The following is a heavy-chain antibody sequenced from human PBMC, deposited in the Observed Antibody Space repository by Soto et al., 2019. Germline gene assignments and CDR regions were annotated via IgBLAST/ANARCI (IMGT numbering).Heavy chain of an antibody. V-gene: IGHV3-23*01. Sequence: EAQLLESGGGLVQPDESLTLSCVASHFAFNIDAMTWVRQAPGKGLEWVSSMSGSGSSIYYADSVKGRFTITRDKSRKTLYLQMNSQRAEETAVYWCARDNWNGAYYGLDVWGQGTTVTVS. CDR3: ARDNWNGAYYGLDV. J-gene: IGHJ6*02. CDR2: MSGSGSSI. D-gene: IGHD1-20*01. CDR1: HFAFNIDA.